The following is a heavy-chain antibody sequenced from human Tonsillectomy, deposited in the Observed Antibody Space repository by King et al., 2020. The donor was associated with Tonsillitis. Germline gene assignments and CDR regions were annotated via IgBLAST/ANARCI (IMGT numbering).Heavy chain of an antibody. J-gene: IGHJ6*03. D-gene: IGHD1-26*01. CDR1: GFMLSSYG. CDR3: ARDGPNYYYMDV. CDR2: IGYNRSNK. V-gene: IGHV3-33*08. Sequence: VQLVESGGGVVQPGRSLRLFCAASGFMLSSYGMHWVRHAPGKGLEWVADIGYNRSNKYYAYSVKGRFTISRDNSKNTLYLQMNSLRAADTAVYYCARDGPNYYYMDVWGTGTTVTVSS.